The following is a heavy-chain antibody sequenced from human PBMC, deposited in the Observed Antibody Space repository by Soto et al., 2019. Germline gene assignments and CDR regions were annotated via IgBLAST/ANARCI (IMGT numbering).Heavy chain of an antibody. CDR2: ISSSSSYT. Sequence: PGGSLRLSCAASGFTFSSYSMNWVRQAPGKGLEWVSSISSSSSYTYYADSVKGRFTISRDNAKNSLYLQMNSLRAEDTAVYYCAKRSRIRYNNYDFDSWGQGTLVTVSS. J-gene: IGHJ4*02. D-gene: IGHD4-4*01. V-gene: IGHV3-21*04. CDR3: AKRSRIRYNNYDFDS. CDR1: GFTFSSYS.